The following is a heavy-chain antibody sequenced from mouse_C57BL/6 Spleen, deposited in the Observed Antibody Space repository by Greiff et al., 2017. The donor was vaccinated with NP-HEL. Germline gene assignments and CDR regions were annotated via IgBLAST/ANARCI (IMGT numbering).Heavy chain of an antibody. CDR1: GYTFTSYW. D-gene: IGHD2-1*01. J-gene: IGHJ1*03. Sequence: VQLQQPGAELVMPGASVKLSCKASGYTFTSYWMHWVTQRPGQGLEWIGEIDPSDSYTNYNQKFKGKSTLTVDKSSSTAYMQLSSLTSEDSAVYYCATTYLLSGYFDVWGTGTTVTVSS. CDR2: IDPSDSYT. CDR3: ATTYLLSGYFDV. V-gene: IGHV1-69*01.